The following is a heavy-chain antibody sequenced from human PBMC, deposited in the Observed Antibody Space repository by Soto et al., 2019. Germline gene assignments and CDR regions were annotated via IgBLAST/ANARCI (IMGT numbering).Heavy chain of an antibody. J-gene: IGHJ4*02. Sequence: GGSLRLSCAASGFTFSDFGIHWVRQAPGKGLEWVAVISYDGSDKYYAESVKGRFTVSRDNSKNTLFLQMNSLRAEDTAVYYCAKVHGSGSYFNVPDYWGQGTLVTVSS. CDR2: ISYDGSDK. D-gene: IGHD3-10*01. V-gene: IGHV3-30*18. CDR1: GFTFSDFG. CDR3: AKVHGSGSYFNVPDY.